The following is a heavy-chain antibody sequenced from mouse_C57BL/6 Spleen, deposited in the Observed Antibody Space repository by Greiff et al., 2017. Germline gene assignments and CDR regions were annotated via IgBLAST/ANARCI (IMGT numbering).Heavy chain of an antibody. Sequence: EVKVEESGGGLVKPGGSLKLSCAASGFTFSSYAMSWVRQTPEKRLEWVATISDGGSYTYYPDNVKGRFTISRDNAKNNLYLQMSHLKSEDTAMYYCARDRYGNCFDYWGQGTTLTVSS. CDR3: ARDRYGNCFDY. J-gene: IGHJ2*01. CDR2: ISDGGSYT. V-gene: IGHV5-4*01. CDR1: GFTFSSYA. D-gene: IGHD2-1*01.